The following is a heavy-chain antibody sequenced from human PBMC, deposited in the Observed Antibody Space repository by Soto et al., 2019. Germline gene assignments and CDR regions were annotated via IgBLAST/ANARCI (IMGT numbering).Heavy chain of an antibody. V-gene: IGHV3-23*01. CDR2: ISGSGGST. J-gene: IGHJ4*02. D-gene: IGHD6-25*01. CDR1: GFTFNRYG. Sequence: HPGGSLRLSCAASGFTFNRYGMSCVRQSPEKGLEWVSAISGSGGSTYYADSVKGRFTISRDNSKNTLYLQMNSLRAEDTAVYYCDKAAPRVYFNSRGEGPLISVSS. CDR3: DKAAPRVYFNS.